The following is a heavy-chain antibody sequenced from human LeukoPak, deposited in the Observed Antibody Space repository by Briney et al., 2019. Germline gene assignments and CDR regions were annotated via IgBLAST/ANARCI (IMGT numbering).Heavy chain of an antibody. CDR3: ARELLGYCSGGNCYSVNWFDP. V-gene: IGHV4-34*01. D-gene: IGHD2-15*01. Sequence: SETLSLTCAVYGGSFSGYYWSWIRHPPGKGLEWIGEINHSGSTNYNPSLKSRVTISVDTSKNQFSLKLSSVTAADTAVYYCARELLGYCSGGNCYSVNWFDPWGQGTLVTVSS. J-gene: IGHJ5*02. CDR1: GGSFSGYY. CDR2: INHSGST.